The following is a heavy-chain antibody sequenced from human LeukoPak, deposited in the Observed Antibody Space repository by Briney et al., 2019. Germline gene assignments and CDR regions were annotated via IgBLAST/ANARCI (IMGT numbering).Heavy chain of an antibody. CDR2: IYYSGST. Sequence: SETLSLTCTVSGGSISSYYWSWIRQPPGKGLEWIGYIYYSGSTNYNPSLKSRVTISVDTSKNQFSLKLSSVTAADTAVYYCARDSYGGIDYWGQGTLVTVSS. J-gene: IGHJ4*02. CDR1: GGSISSYY. V-gene: IGHV4-59*01. CDR3: ARDSYGGIDY. D-gene: IGHD3-16*01.